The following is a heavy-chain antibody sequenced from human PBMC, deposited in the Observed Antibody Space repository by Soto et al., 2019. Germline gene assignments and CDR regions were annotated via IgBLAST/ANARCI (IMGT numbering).Heavy chain of an antibody. CDR3: AKHTAMVPYYYYYMDV. CDR1: GFTFSSYA. D-gene: IGHD5-18*01. V-gene: IGHV3-23*01. Sequence: GGSLRLSCAASGFTFSSYAMSWVRQAPGKGLEWVSAISGSGGSTYYADSVKGRFTISRDNSKNTLYLQMNSLRAEDTAVYYCAKHTAMVPYYYYYMDVWGKGTTVTVSS. J-gene: IGHJ6*03. CDR2: ISGSGGST.